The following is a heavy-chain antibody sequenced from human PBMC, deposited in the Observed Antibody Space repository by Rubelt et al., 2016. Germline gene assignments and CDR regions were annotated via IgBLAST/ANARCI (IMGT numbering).Heavy chain of an antibody. CDR1: GYTFGTYD. CDR2: MRPIGGYI. Sequence: QVQLVQSGTEVKMPGASVKVSCKASGYTFGTYDINWVRQATGQGLEWMGWMRPIGGYIGYAQKFQGRVTMTRDTSISTSYMELSSLRSEDTAVYYCALEGQFCNDGVCYTGYLDSWGQGTLVTVSS. V-gene: IGHV1-8*01. J-gene: IGHJ4*02. D-gene: IGHD2-8*01. CDR3: ALEGQFCNDGVCYTGYLDS.